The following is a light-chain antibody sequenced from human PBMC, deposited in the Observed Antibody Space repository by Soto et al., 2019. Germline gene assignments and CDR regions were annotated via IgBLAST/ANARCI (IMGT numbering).Light chain of an antibody. V-gene: IGKV1-5*01. Sequence: DIQMTQSPYTLSASVGDRVTITCRASQSISSWLAWYQQKPGKAPKLLIYDASSLESGVPSRFSGSGSGTEFTLTISSLQPDDFATYYCQQYNSYWYTFGQGTKLEIK. J-gene: IGKJ2*01. CDR2: DAS. CDR1: QSISSW. CDR3: QQYNSYWYT.